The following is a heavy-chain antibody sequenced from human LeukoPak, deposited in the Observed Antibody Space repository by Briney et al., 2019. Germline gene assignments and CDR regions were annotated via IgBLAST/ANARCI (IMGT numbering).Heavy chain of an antibody. J-gene: IGHJ4*02. CDR3: AKVEVAGVGLDY. CDR1: GLTFNNYG. V-gene: IGHV3-30*18. CDR2: ISYDGSTK. D-gene: IGHD6-19*01. Sequence: GGSLRLSCAASGLTFNNYGMHWVRQAPGKGLEWVAVISYDGSTKYYADSVKGRFTISRDNSKNTLYLQMNSLRVEDTAVYYCAKVEVAGVGLDYWGQGTLVTVSS.